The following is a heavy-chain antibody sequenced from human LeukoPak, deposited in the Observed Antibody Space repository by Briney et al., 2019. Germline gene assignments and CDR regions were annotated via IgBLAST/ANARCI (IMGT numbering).Heavy chain of an antibody. J-gene: IGHJ4*02. CDR2: ISYDGSNK. CDR3: AKDFVDYGDRAYYLDY. Sequence: PGGSLRLSCVASGFTFSNSGMHWVRLAPGKGLEWVAVISYDGSNKHYADSVKGRFTISRDNSKNALYLQMNSLRAEDTAVYYCAKDFVDYGDRAYYLDYWGQGTLVTVSS. V-gene: IGHV3-30*18. CDR1: GFTFSNSG. D-gene: IGHD4-17*01.